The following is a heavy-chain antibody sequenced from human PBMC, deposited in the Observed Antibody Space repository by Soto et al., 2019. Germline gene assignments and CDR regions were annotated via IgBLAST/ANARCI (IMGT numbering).Heavy chain of an antibody. Sequence: QVQLVESGGGLVKPGGSLRLSCAASGFTFSDYYMTWIRQAPGKGLEWVSYISSSGSGIYYADSMKGRFTISRDDAKKSLYLQMSSLRAEDTAVYYCARAYSDAFDIWGQGTMVTVSS. CDR2: ISSSGSGI. CDR3: ARAYSDAFDI. V-gene: IGHV3-11*01. CDR1: GFTFSDYY. J-gene: IGHJ3*02. D-gene: IGHD2-15*01.